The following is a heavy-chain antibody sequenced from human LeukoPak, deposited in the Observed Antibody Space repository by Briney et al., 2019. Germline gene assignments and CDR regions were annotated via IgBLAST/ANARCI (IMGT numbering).Heavy chain of an antibody. CDR3: AKSRRSSSWYDVSFDY. D-gene: IGHD6-13*01. Sequence: GGSLGLSCAASGFTLSSYTMNWVRQAPGKGLEWVSSISSSSTYLDYADSLKGRFTISRDNAKNSLYLQMNSLRAEDMALYYCAKSRRSSSWYDVSFDYWGQGTLVTVSS. CDR2: ISSSSTYL. J-gene: IGHJ4*02. CDR1: GFTLSSYT. V-gene: IGHV3-21*04.